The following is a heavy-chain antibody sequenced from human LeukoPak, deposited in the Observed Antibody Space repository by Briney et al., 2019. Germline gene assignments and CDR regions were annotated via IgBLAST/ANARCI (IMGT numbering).Heavy chain of an antibody. J-gene: IGHJ4*02. CDR1: GFTVGSNY. D-gene: IGHD4-11*01. Sequence: GGSLRLSCAASGFTVGSNYMSWVRQAPGKGLEWVSILYSGGGTYYADSVKGRFTISRDNSKNTLYLQMNSLRAEDTAVYYCASRLMTTVSYFDCWGQGTLVTVSS. CDR2: LYSGGGT. V-gene: IGHV3-66*01. CDR3: ASRLMTTVSYFDC.